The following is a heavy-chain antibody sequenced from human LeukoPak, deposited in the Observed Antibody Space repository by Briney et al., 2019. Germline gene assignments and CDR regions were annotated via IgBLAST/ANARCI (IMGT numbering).Heavy chain of an antibody. V-gene: IGHV3-30*02. Sequence: GGSLRLSRAASGFSFSSYCMHWVRQAPGKGREWVAFIRHDGSNKYYADSAKGRFTISRDNSNNTLYLQTNSLRAEDTAVYYCANSGWYEGEIDYWGQGTLVTVSS. J-gene: IGHJ4*02. CDR1: GFSFSSYC. D-gene: IGHD6-19*01. CDR2: IRHDGSNK. CDR3: ANSGWYEGEIDY.